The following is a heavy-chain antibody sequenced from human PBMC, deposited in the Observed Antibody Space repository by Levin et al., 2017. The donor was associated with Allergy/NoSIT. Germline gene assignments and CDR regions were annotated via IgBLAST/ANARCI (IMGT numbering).Heavy chain of an antibody. CDR2: ISGSGGST. D-gene: IGHD6-6*01. CDR3: AKAVGIAARLYYFDY. CDR1: GFTFSSYA. Sequence: GESLKISCAASGFTFSSYAMSWVRQAPGKGLEWVSAISGSGGSTYYADSVKGRFTISRDNSKNTLYLQMNSLRAEDTAVYYCAKAVGIAARLYYFDYWGQGTLVTVSS. V-gene: IGHV3-23*01. J-gene: IGHJ4*02.